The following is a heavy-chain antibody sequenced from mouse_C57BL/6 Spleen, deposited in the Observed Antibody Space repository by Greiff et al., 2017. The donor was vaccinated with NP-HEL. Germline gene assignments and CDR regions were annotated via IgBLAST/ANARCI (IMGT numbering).Heavy chain of an antibody. J-gene: IGHJ2*01. Sequence: EVQLQQSGPELVKPGASVKMSCKASGYTFTDYNMHWVKQSHGKSLEWIGYINPNNGGTSYNQKFKGKATLTVNKSSSTAYMELRSLTSEDSAVYYCAYYSNYGFDYWGQGTTLTVSS. D-gene: IGHD2-5*01. CDR1: GYTFTDYN. CDR2: INPNNGGT. V-gene: IGHV1-22*01. CDR3: AYYSNYGFDY.